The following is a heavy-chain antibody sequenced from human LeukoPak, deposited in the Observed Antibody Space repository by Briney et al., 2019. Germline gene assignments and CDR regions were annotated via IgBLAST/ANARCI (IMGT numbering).Heavy chain of an antibody. J-gene: IGHJ3*02. V-gene: IGHV4-39*01. Sequence: SETLSLTCTVSGGSISSGTYYWGWVRQPPGKGLEWIGSMYYSGSTYYNPPLKSQVTISVDTSKNQFSLKLSSVTAADTAVYYCARHSDRGELQRAFDIWGQGTMVTVSS. CDR1: GGSISSGTYY. D-gene: IGHD1-26*01. CDR3: ARHSDRGELQRAFDI. CDR2: MYYSGST.